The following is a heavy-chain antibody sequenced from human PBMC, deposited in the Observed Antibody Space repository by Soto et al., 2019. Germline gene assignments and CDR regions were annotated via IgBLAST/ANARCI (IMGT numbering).Heavy chain of an antibody. Sequence: QITLKESGPTLVRPTQTLTLTCTVSGFSLDTWGVGVGWIRQPPGKAPEWLALIYWDDDKRYSPSLKNRLTITQDTSNNQVVLTVTNMAPVDTVTYYCARALGSWGSYYFDPWGQGTLVTVSS. V-gene: IGHV2-5*02. D-gene: IGHD3-16*01. J-gene: IGHJ4*02. CDR1: GFSLDTWGVG. CDR2: IYWDDDK. CDR3: ARALGSWGSYYFDP.